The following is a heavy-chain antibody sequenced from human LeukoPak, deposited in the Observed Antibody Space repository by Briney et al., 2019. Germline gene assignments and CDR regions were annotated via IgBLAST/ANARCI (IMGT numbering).Heavy chain of an antibody. CDR1: GGTFSSYA. CDR3: ATTYYYDSSGYYSYYFDY. Sequence: SVKVSCKASGGTFSSYAISWVRQAPGQGLEWMGGIIPIFGTADYAQKFQGRVTITTDESTSTAYMELSSLRSEDTAVYYCATTYYYDSSGYYSYYFDYWGQGTLVTVS. J-gene: IGHJ4*02. V-gene: IGHV1-69*05. D-gene: IGHD3-22*01. CDR2: IIPIFGTA.